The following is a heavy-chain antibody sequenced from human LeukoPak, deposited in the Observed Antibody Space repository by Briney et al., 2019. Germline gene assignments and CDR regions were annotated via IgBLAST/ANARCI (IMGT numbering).Heavy chain of an antibody. D-gene: IGHD5-24*01. CDR3: AKNRVGQNYADSFEI. Sequence: GGSLRLSCAASGFSISRYWMSWVRQAPGRGLEWVVNIKGDESEKYYVDSVRGRFTIFRDNAKNSVYLQMNSLTAEDTAVYYCAKNRVGQNYADSFEIWGQGTMVSVCS. J-gene: IGHJ3*02. V-gene: IGHV3-7*01. CDR2: IKGDESEK. CDR1: GFSISRYW.